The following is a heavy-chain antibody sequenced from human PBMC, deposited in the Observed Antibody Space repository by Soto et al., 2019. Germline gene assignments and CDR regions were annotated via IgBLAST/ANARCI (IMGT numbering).Heavy chain of an antibody. V-gene: IGHV4-39*01. CDR1: GGSFSSTSYY. CDR3: ARHWTLVGTSQYWNFEL. D-gene: IGHD1-7*01. CDR2: IYYSGST. J-gene: IGHJ2*01. Sequence: QLRLQESGPGRVKPSETLSLTCTVSGGSFSSTSYYWGWIRQSPGEGLEWIGSIYYSGSTYYNPSLKNRGTMSVDTTNSQFSLEMSSVTAADTSVYYCARHWTLVGTSQYWNFELWGRGTLVTVSS.